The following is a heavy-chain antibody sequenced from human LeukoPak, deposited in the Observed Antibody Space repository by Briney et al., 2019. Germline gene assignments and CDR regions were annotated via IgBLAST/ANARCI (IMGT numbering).Heavy chain of an antibody. J-gene: IGHJ4*02. Sequence: ASVKVSCKASGYTFTSFGISWVRQAPGQGLEWMGWISAYNGNTNYVQKFQGRVTMTTDISTSTAYMELRSLRSDDTAVFYCVRDLGVDTSMIFFDYRGQGTLVTVSS. CDR1: GYTFTSFG. D-gene: IGHD5-18*01. V-gene: IGHV1-18*01. CDR3: VRDLGVDTSMIFFDY. CDR2: ISAYNGNT.